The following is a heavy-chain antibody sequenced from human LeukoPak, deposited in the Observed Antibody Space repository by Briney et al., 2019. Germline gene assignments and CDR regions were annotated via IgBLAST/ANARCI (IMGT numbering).Heavy chain of an antibody. D-gene: IGHD1-1*01. V-gene: IGHV5-51*01. Sequence: GESPKISCKGSGYIFTNYWICCVRQMPPKSLQWMGIISPGDSDTRYSPSFQGQVTISADKSTNTGYPQWSTLKASVTAIYYCVRSPAVGNDKTGLYFYYMDVWGKGTTVTVSS. CDR1: GYIFTNYW. CDR3: VRSPAVGNDKTGLYFYYMDV. J-gene: IGHJ6*03. CDR2: ISPGDSDT.